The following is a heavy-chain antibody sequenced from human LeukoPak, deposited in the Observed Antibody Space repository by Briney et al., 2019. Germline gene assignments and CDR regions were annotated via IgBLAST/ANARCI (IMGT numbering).Heavy chain of an antibody. Sequence: GASLRLSCAASGFTFSSYSMNWVRQAPGQGLEWVSSISSSSSYIYYAHSVKGRFTISRDNAKNSLYLQMNSLRAEDTAVYYCARDSRGVRGAPDYWGQGTLVTVSS. CDR3: ARDSRGVRGAPDY. CDR1: GFTFSSYS. CDR2: ISSSSSYI. J-gene: IGHJ4*02. V-gene: IGHV3-21*01. D-gene: IGHD3-10*01.